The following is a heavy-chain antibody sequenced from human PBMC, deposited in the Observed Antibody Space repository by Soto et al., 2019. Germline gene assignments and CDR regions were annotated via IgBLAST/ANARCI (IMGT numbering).Heavy chain of an antibody. Sequence: GGFPRISCAACGFTVCSYAMHGVRQDPGKGLEWVAVISYDGSNKYYADSVKGRFTISRDNSKNTLYLQMNSLRAEDTAVYYCAGDGWELLDAFDIWGQGTMVTVSS. J-gene: IGHJ3*02. CDR1: GFTVCSYA. V-gene: IGHV3-30-3*01. CDR3: AGDGWELLDAFDI. CDR2: ISYDGSNK. D-gene: IGHD1-26*01.